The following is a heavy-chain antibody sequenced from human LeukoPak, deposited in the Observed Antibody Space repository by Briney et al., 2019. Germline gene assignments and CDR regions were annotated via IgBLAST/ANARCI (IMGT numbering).Heavy chain of an antibody. Sequence: ASVKVSCKASGYTFTGYYMHWVRQAPGRGLEWMGWINPNSGGTNYAQKFQGRVTMTRDTSISTAYMELSRLRSDDTAVYYCAREGQLVPYFDYWGQGTLVTVSS. CDR3: AREGQLVPYFDY. V-gene: IGHV1-2*02. CDR2: INPNSGGT. D-gene: IGHD6-6*01. J-gene: IGHJ4*02. CDR1: GYTFTGYY.